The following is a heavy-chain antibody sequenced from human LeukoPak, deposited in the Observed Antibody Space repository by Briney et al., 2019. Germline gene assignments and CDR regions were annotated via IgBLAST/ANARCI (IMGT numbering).Heavy chain of an antibody. CDR3: ARDIRSHNGPGGYYYYYMDV. J-gene: IGHJ6*03. D-gene: IGHD2-8*01. CDR2: IYTSGST. V-gene: IGHV4-4*07. Sequence: SETLSLTCTVSGDSMSDSYWSWIRQPAGKGLEWIGRIYTSGSTNYNPSLKSRVTLSVDTSSNQFSLTLSSVTAADTAVYHCARDIRSHNGPGGYYYYYMDVWGKGTTVTVSS. CDR1: GDSMSDSY.